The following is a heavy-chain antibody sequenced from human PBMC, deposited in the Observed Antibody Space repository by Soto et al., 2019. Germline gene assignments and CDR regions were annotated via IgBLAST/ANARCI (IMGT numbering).Heavy chain of an antibody. V-gene: IGHV4-30-2*05. CDR3: ARGSSIAGLYYGMDV. Sequence: PSETLSLTCAVSGGSISSGGYSWSWIRQPPGKGLEWIGYNYYSGITYYNPSLKSRVTISLDTSKNQFSLKLSSVTAADTAVYYCARGSSIAGLYYGMDVWGQGTTVTLSS. CDR2: NYYSGIT. J-gene: IGHJ6*01. CDR1: GGSISSGGYS. D-gene: IGHD6-6*01.